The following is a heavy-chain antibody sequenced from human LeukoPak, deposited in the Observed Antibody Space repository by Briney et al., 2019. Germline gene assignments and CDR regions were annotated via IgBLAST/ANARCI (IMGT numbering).Heavy chain of an antibody. V-gene: IGHV4-59*08. CDR1: GGSISSYY. D-gene: IGHD5-12*01. Sequence: SETLSLTCTVSGGSISSYYWSWIRQPPGKGLEWIGYIYYSGSTNYNPSLKSRVTISVDTSKNQFSLKLSSVAAADTAVYYCSCSGYDYVGADRYYFDYWGQGTLVTVSS. CDR2: IYYSGST. J-gene: IGHJ4*02. CDR3: SCSGYDYVGADRYYFDY.